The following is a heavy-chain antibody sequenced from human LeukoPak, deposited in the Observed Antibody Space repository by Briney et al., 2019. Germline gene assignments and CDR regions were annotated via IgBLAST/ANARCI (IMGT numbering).Heavy chain of an antibody. D-gene: IGHD3-3*01. J-gene: IGHJ4*02. CDR1: GGTFSSYA. V-gene: IGHV1-8*03. Sequence: ASVKVSCKASGGTFSSYAISWVRQAPGQGLEWMGWMNPNSGNTGYAQKFQGRVTITRNTSISTAYMELSSLRSEDTAVYYCARGTGYDFWSGSGYYFDYWGQGTLVTVSS. CDR2: MNPNSGNT. CDR3: ARGTGYDFWSGSGYYFDY.